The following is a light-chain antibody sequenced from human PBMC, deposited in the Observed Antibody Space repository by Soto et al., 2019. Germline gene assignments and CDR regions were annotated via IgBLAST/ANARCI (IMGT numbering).Light chain of an antibody. V-gene: IGKV3-15*01. CDR1: QSVSSN. J-gene: IGKJ4*01. CDR2: DAS. CDR3: QQYNDWLS. Sequence: EIVMTQSPATLSVSPGERATLSCRASQSVSSNLAWYHQKPGQPPRLLIYDASTRATGLPARFSGSGSGTEFTLTISSLQSEDFGVYFCQQYNDWLSFGGWTQVEIK.